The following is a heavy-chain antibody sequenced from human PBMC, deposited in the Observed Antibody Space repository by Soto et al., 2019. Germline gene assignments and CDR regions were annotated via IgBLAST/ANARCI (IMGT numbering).Heavy chain of an antibody. CDR2: INHGGST. CDR3: ARMGDFGVVI. Sequence: QVQLQQWGAGLLKPSETLSLTCAVYGGSFSGYYWSWIRQPPGKGLEWIGEINHGGSTNYNPSLKSRVTISVDTSKNQFSLKLSSVTAADTAVYYCARMGDFGVVIWGQGTLVTVSS. CDR1: GGSFSGYY. V-gene: IGHV4-34*01. J-gene: IGHJ4*02. D-gene: IGHD3-3*01.